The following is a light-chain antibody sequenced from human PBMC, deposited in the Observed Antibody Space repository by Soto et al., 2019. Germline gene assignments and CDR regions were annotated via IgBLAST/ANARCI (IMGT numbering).Light chain of an antibody. Sequence: DIQMTQSPSTLSASVGDRVTITCRASQGISSYLAWYQQKPGKAPKLLIYAASTLQSGVPSRFSGSGSGTEFTLTISSLQPDDFATYYCQQYNSYSTFGQGTKVDTK. J-gene: IGKJ1*01. CDR2: AAS. CDR3: QQYNSYST. V-gene: IGKV1-9*01. CDR1: QGISSY.